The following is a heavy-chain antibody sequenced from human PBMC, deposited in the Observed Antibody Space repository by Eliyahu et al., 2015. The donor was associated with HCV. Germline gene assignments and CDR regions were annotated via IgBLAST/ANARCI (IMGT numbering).Heavy chain of an antibody. D-gene: IGHD3-3*01. CDR3: VKDLGYDFWSGYFAGDFDY. CDR2: ITNTGGST. J-gene: IGHJ4*02. Sequence: EVQLVESGGGLVQPGXSLRLSCSASGFXFXHXXXHWVRQAPGKGLEYISAITNTGGSTYYADSLKGRFTVSRDNSKNTLYLQMSSLRAEDTAVYYCVKDLGYDFWSGYFAGDFDYWGQGTLVTVSS. V-gene: IGHV3-64D*06. CDR1: GFXFXHXX.